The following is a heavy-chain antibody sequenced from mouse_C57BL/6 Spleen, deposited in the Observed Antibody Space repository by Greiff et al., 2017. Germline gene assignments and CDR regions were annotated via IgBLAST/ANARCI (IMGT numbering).Heavy chain of an antibody. J-gene: IGHJ1*03. CDR3: ARGLRGYFDV. CDR1: GYTFTSYN. CDR2: IYPGNGDT. V-gene: IGHV1-12*01. Sequence: QVQLQQSGAELVRPGASVKMSCKASGYTFTSYNMHWVKQTPRQGLEWIGAIYPGNGDTYYNQKFKGKATLTVDKSASTAYMQLSSLASEVSAVYFCARGLRGYFDVWGTGTTVTVSS.